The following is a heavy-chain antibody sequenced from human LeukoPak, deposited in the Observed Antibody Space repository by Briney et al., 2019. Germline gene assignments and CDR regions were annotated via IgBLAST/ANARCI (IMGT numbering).Heavy chain of an antibody. Sequence: GGSLRLSCAASGFIFDDYAMHWVRQAPGKGLEWVSLISWDGDSTFYADSVKGRFTISRDNGINSLFLQMNSLRPEDSGFYYCTKATRVPWEIDYWGQGTLVTVSS. CDR3: TKATRVPWEIDY. J-gene: IGHJ4*02. V-gene: IGHV3-43D*03. CDR2: ISWDGDST. CDR1: GFIFDDYA. D-gene: IGHD4/OR15-4a*01.